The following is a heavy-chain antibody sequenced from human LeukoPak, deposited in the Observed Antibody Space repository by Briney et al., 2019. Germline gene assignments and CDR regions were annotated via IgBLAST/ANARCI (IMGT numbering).Heavy chain of an antibody. CDR3: ARGLYDYVWGTFTSDFDY. J-gene: IGHJ4*02. CDR2: IIPIFGTA. V-gene: IGHV1-69*06. D-gene: IGHD3-16*01. CDR1: GGTFSSYA. Sequence: ASVKVSCKASGGTFSSYAISWVRQAPGQGLEWMGGIIPIFGTANYAQKFQGRVTITADTSTSTAYMELRYLRSDDTAVYYCARGLYDYVWGTFTSDFDYWGQGTLVTVSS.